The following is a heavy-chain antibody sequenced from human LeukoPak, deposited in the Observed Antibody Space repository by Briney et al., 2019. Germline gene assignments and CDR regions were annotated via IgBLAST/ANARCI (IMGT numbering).Heavy chain of an antibody. CDR3: ARHRRGHVGGYCSSTSCPKKYYFDY. J-gene: IGHJ4*02. CDR1: GGSFSGYY. D-gene: IGHD2-2*01. V-gene: IGHV4-34*01. Sequence: SETLSLTCAVYGGSFSGYYWSWIRQPPGKGLEWIGEINHSGSTNYNPSLKSRVTISVDTSKNQFSLKLSSVTAADTAVYYCARHRRGHVGGYCSSTSCPKKYYFDYWGQGTLVTVSS. CDR2: INHSGST.